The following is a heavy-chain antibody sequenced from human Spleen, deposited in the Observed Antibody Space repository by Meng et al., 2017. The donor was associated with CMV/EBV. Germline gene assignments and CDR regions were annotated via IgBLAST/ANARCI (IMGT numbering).Heavy chain of an antibody. CDR3: ARENSGAYYQDS. CDR1: GFTFSSYW. D-gene: IGHD1-26*01. CDR2: INSDGSYT. Sequence: EVQLVESGGGLVQPGGSLRLSCAASGFTFSSYWMHWVRQAPGKGLVWVSRINSDGSYTTYADSVKGRFTISRDNAKNTLYLQMNSLRAEDAAVYYCARENSGAYYQDSWGQGTLVTVSS. V-gene: IGHV3-74*01. J-gene: IGHJ4*02.